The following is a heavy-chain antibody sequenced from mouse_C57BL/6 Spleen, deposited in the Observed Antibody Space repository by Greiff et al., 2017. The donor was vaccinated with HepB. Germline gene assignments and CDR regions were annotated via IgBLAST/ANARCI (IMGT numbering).Heavy chain of an antibody. Sequence: VQLQHPGAELVKPGASVKLSCKASGYTFTSYWMHWVKQRPGQGLEWIGMIHPNSGSTNYNEKFKSKATLTVDKSSSTAYMQLSSLTSEDSAVYYCARVGVSAGNFDYWGQGTTLTVSS. V-gene: IGHV1-64*01. CDR3: ARVGVSAGNFDY. CDR2: IHPNSGST. J-gene: IGHJ2*01. CDR1: GYTFTSYW.